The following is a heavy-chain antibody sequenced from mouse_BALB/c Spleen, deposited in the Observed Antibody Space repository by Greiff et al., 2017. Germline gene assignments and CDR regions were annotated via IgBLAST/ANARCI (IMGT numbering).Heavy chain of an antibody. Sequence: EVQLVESGGGLVQPGGSRKLSCAASGFTFSSFGMHWVRQAPEKGLEWVAYISSGSSTIYYADTVKGRFTISRDNPKNTLFLQMTSLRSEDTAMYYCARGGYYGSNAMDYWGQGTSVTASS. CDR3: ARGGYYGSNAMDY. CDR2: ISSGSSTI. J-gene: IGHJ4*01. V-gene: IGHV5-17*02. CDR1: GFTFSSFG. D-gene: IGHD1-1*01.